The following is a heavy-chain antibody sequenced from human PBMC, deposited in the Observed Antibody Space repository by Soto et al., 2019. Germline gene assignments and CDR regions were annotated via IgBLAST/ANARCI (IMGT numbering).Heavy chain of an antibody. CDR1: ADSFSSYG. J-gene: IGHJ4*02. Sequence: QVQLVQSGAEVKEPGSAVKVSCKAPADSFSSYGISWVRQAPGQGLEWMGGIIPIFGTTNYAEKFQGRVTITADESTNTAYMELSSLRSEDTALYYCARALRDDYNRVFLDHWGQGTLVTVSS. D-gene: IGHD4-4*01. V-gene: IGHV1-69*01. CDR3: ARALRDDYNRVFLDH. CDR2: IIPIFGTT.